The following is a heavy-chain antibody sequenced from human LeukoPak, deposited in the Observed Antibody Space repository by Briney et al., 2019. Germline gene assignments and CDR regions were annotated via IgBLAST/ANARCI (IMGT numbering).Heavy chain of an antibody. D-gene: IGHD4-23*01. CDR1: GFIFSDYY. Sequence: GGSLRLSCAASGFIFSDYYMSWIRQAPGKGLEWVSAISGSGDSTYYADSVKGRFTISRDTSKNTLYLQMNSLRAEDTAVYYCAKDGLTTVVTWFDYWGQGTLVTVSS. CDR2: ISGSGDST. J-gene: IGHJ4*02. CDR3: AKDGLTTVVTWFDY. V-gene: IGHV3-23*01.